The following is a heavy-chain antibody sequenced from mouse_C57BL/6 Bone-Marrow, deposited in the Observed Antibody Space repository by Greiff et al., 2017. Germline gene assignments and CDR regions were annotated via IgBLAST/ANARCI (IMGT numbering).Heavy chain of an antibody. D-gene: IGHD1-1*01. Sequence: EVKLVESGGGLVQPGGSLSLSCAASGFTFTDYYMSCVRQPPGKALEWFGFIRNKANGYTTEYSASVPGRFTIPKANSQSILNLQMNALRAEDSATYYCSRYRSWYYFDYGGQGTTLTVSS. CDR2: IRNKANGYTT. V-gene: IGHV7-3*01. CDR1: GFTFTDYY. J-gene: IGHJ2*01. CDR3: SRYRSWYYFDY.